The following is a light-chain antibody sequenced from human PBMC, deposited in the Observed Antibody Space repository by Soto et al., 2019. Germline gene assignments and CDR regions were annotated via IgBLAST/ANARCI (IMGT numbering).Light chain of an antibody. V-gene: IGLV2-11*01. CDR2: DVS. J-gene: IGLJ1*01. CDR3: CSYAGSPRYV. CDR1: SSDVGGYNY. Sequence: QSALTQPRSVSGSPGQSVTISCTGTSSDVGGYNYVSWYQQHPGKAPKVMIYDVSERHSGVPDRFSGSKSGNTASLTISGLQDEDEADYYCCSYAGSPRYVLGTGTKVTVL.